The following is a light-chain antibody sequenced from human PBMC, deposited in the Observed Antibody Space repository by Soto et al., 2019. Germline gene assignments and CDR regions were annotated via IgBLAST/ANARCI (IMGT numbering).Light chain of an antibody. CDR1: QSVSSY. CDR3: KQRSNWPRIT. J-gene: IGKJ3*01. CDR2: DAS. Sequence: EIVLTQSPAPLSLSPGERATLSCRASQSVSSYLAWYQQKPGQAPRLLIYDASNRATGIPARISGSGSGTDFMVTINSLEPECVEIYYCKQRSNWPRITFGPGTKVDIK. V-gene: IGKV3-11*01.